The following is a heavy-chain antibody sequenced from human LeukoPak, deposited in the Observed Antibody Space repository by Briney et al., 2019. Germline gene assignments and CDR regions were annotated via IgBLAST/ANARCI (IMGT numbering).Heavy chain of an antibody. CDR2: ISSTSTFI. Sequence: GGSLRLSCAASGLXFSTYTMSWVRQAPGKGLEWVSSISSTSTFISYADSVKGRFTISRDNAENSLYLQMNSLRDDDTAVYYCAREVVVDYWGQGTLVTVSS. CDR1: GLXFSTYT. CDR3: AREVVVDY. V-gene: IGHV3-21*01. J-gene: IGHJ4*02.